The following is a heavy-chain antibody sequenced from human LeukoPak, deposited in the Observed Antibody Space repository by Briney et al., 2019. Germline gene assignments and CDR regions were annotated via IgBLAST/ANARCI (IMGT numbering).Heavy chain of an antibody. CDR2: IYYSGST. Sequence: SETLSLTCTVSGGSISSYYWSWIRQPPGKGLEWIGYIYYSGSTDYNPSLKSRVTISVDTSKNQFSLKLSSVTAADTAVYYCARQGYYYYYGMDVWGQGTTVTVSS. CDR3: ARQGYYYYYGMDV. CDR1: GGSISSYY. V-gene: IGHV4-59*08. J-gene: IGHJ6*02.